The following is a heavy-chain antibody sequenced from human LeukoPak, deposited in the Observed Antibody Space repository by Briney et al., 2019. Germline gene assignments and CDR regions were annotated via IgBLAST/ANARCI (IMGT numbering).Heavy chain of an antibody. CDR2: IYYSGST. CDR3: ARDRKLWLDF. J-gene: IGHJ4*02. V-gene: IGHV4-39*07. D-gene: IGHD5-18*01. Sequence: SETLSLTCAVSGVSISSSNSYWGWIRQPPGKGLEWIGSIYYSGSTYYNPSLKSRVTISVDTSKNQFSLKLSSVTAADTAVYYCARDRKLWLDFWGQGTLVTVSS. CDR1: GVSISSSNSY.